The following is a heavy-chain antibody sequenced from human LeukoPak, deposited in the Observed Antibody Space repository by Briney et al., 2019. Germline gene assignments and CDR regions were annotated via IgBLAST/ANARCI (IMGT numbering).Heavy chain of an antibody. CDR1: GGSISSYY. D-gene: IGHD5-24*01. CDR2: IYYSGST. Sequence: SETLSLTCTVSGGSISSYYWSWIRQPPGKGLEWIGYIYYSGSTNYNPSLKSRVTISVDTSKNQFSLKLSSVTAADTAVYYCARGVEMATAFDHWGQGTLVTVSS. CDR3: ARGVEMATAFDH. V-gene: IGHV4-59*01. J-gene: IGHJ4*02.